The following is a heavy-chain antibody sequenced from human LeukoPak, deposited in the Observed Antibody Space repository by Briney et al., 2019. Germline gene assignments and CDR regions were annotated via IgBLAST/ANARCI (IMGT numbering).Heavy chain of an antibody. Sequence: GGSLRLSCAASKFTFSDYSMSWVRQAPGKGLEWVSSISSSSRYIYYADSVKGRFTISRDNAKNSLYLQMNSLRAEDTAVYYCARDEGIAVAGTFGYWGQGTLVTVSS. J-gene: IGHJ4*02. CDR2: ISSSSRYI. D-gene: IGHD6-19*01. CDR3: ARDEGIAVAGTFGY. V-gene: IGHV3-21*01. CDR1: KFTFSDYS.